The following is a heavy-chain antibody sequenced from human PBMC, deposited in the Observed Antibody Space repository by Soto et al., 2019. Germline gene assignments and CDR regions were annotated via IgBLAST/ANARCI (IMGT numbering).Heavy chain of an antibody. CDR1: GFTFSSYS. J-gene: IGHJ2*01. CDR3: ARDGRGYCSSTSCYAWYFDL. V-gene: IGHV3-21*01. Sequence: EVQLVESGGGLVKPGGSLRLSCAASGFTFSSYSMNWVRQAPGKGLEWVSSISSSSSYIYYADSVKGRFTISRDNAKNSLDRQMNSLRAEDTAVYYCARDGRGYCSSTSCYAWYFDLWGRGTLVTVSS. CDR2: ISSSSSYI. D-gene: IGHD2-2*01.